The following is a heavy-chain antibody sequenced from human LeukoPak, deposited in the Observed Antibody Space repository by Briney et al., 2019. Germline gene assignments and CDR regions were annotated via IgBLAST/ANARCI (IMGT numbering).Heavy chain of an antibody. CDR2: INPNSGGT. CDR1: GYTFTGYY. D-gene: IGHD3-16*01. Sequence: GASVKVSCKASGYTFTGYYMHWVRQAPGQGLEWMGWINPNSGGTNYAQKFQGRVTMTRDTSISAAYMELSRLRSDDTAVYYCARVVFGPDGGDAFDIWGQGTMVTVSS. J-gene: IGHJ3*02. CDR3: ARVVFGPDGGDAFDI. V-gene: IGHV1-2*02.